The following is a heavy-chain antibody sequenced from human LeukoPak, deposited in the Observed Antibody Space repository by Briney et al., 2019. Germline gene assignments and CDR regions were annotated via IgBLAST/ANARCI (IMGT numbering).Heavy chain of an antibody. CDR3: ARASVSPGQWLGPHDY. V-gene: IGHV4-34*01. Sequence: PSETLSLTCAVYGGSFSGYYWSWIRQPPGKGLEWIGEINHSGSTNYNPSLKSRVTISVDTSKNQFSLKLSSVTAADTAVYYCARASVSPGQWLGPHDYWGQGTLVTVSS. CDR1: GGSFSGYY. J-gene: IGHJ4*02. D-gene: IGHD6-19*01. CDR2: INHSGST.